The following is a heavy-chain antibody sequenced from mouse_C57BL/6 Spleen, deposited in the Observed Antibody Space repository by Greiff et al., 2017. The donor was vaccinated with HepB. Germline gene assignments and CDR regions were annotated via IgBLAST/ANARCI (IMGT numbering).Heavy chain of an antibody. V-gene: IGHV1-78*01. Sequence: QVQLQQSDAELVKPGASVKISCKVSGYTFTAHTIHWMKQRHEQGLEWIGYIYPRDGSTKYNEKFKGKATLTAEKSSSTAYMQLNSLTSEDSADYICARGKSPSSDFDYWGQGTTLTVSS. CDR2: IYPRDGST. CDR3: ARGKSPSSDFDY. D-gene: IGHD1-1*01. CDR1: GYTFTAHT. J-gene: IGHJ2*01.